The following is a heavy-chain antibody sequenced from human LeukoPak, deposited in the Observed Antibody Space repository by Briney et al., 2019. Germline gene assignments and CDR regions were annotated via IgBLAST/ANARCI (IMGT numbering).Heavy chain of an antibody. Sequence: GGSLRLSCAASGFTVSSNYMSWVRQAPGKGLEWVSVIYSGGSTYYADSVKGRFTISRDNSKNTLYLQMNSLRAEDTAVYYCARRLGGPDRYYYYGMDVWGQGTTVTVPS. CDR1: GFTVSSNY. V-gene: IGHV3-53*01. J-gene: IGHJ6*02. D-gene: IGHD1-26*01. CDR2: IYSGGST. CDR3: ARRLGGPDRYYYYGMDV.